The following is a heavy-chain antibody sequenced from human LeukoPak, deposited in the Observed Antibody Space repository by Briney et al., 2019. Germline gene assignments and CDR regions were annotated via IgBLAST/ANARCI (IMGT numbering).Heavy chain of an antibody. D-gene: IGHD3-22*01. CDR1: GFTFSSYA. J-gene: IGHJ4*02. CDR2: ISGSGDNT. CDR3: AKGSYYDSSGSFYFDY. V-gene: IGHV3-23*01. Sequence: QPGGSLRLSCAASGFTFSSYAMNWVRQAPGKGLEWVSGISGSGDNTYYADSVKGRFTISRDNSKNTLYAQVNSLGTEDTAAYYCAKGSYYDSSGSFYFDYWGQGTLVTVSS.